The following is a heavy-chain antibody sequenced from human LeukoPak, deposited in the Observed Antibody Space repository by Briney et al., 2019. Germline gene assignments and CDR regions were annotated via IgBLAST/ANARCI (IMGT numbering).Heavy chain of an antibody. V-gene: IGHV3-7*01. Sequence: GGSLRLSCAASGFTFSDYWMSWVRQAPGKGLEWVANIKQDGSEKYYVDSVKGRLTISRDNAKNSLYLHMNSLGAEDTALYYCARDMGIVVTGNDFWGQGTLVTVSS. CDR2: IKQDGSEK. CDR3: ARDMGIVVTGNDF. J-gene: IGHJ4*02. CDR1: GFTFSDYW. D-gene: IGHD2-2*01.